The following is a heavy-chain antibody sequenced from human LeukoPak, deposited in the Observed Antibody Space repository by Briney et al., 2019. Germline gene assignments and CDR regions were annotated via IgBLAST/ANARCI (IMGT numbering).Heavy chain of an antibody. CDR2: INPNSGGT. CDR3: ARDLSGSYYTTFDN. Sequence: ASVKVSCKASGYTFTVYYIHWVRQAPGQGLEWMGWINPNSGGTNYAQKFQDRFTMTRDTSISTAYMELSRLRSDDTAVYYCARDLSGSYYTTFDNWGQGTLVTVSS. J-gene: IGHJ4*02. V-gene: IGHV1-2*02. CDR1: GYTFTVYY. D-gene: IGHD3-10*01.